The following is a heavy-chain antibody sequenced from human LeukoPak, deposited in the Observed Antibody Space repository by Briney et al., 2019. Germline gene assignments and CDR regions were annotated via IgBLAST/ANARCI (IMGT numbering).Heavy chain of an antibody. CDR3: ARARRYRSSWYHDY. Sequence: PGGSLRLSCVASGFSFSTYDMNWVRQAPGKGLDWVSYISSSSSTIYYADSVKGRFTISRDNANNSLYLQMNSLRDEDTAVYYCARARRYRSSWYHDYWGQGSLVTVSS. V-gene: IGHV3-48*02. D-gene: IGHD6-13*01. CDR2: ISSSSSTI. J-gene: IGHJ4*02. CDR1: GFSFSTYD.